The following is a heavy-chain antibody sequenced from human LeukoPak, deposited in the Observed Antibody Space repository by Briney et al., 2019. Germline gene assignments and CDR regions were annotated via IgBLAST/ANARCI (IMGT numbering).Heavy chain of an antibody. CDR2: IYHSGST. CDR1: GGSISSGGYS. D-gene: IGHD1-14*01. CDR3: ARAGIYRAPYYFDY. J-gene: IGHJ4*02. V-gene: IGHV4-30-2*01. Sequence: SETLSITCAVSGGSISSGGYSWSWIRQPPGKGLEWIGYIYHSGSTYYNPSLKSRVTISVDRSKNQFSLKLSSVTAADTAVYYCARAGIYRAPYYFDYWGQGTLVTVSS.